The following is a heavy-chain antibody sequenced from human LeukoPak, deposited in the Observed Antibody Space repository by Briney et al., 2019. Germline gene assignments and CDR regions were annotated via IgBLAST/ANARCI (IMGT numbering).Heavy chain of an antibody. CDR1: GFSFSIYG. V-gene: IGHV3-33*01. CDR2: IWYDGSNK. CDR3: ARGGRRF. Sequence: GGSLRLSCAASGFSFSIYGMHWVRQAPGKGLEWVAVIWYDGSNKYYADSVKGRFTISRDNSENTLYLQMNSLRGEDTAVYYCARGGRRFWGQGTLVTVSS. D-gene: IGHD3-16*01. J-gene: IGHJ4*02.